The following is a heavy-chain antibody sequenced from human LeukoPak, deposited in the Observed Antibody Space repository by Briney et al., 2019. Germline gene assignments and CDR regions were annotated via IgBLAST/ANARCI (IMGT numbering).Heavy chain of an antibody. J-gene: IGHJ4*02. V-gene: IGHV4-31*03. CDR1: GGSISSAAYY. CDR2: IYYSGAT. D-gene: IGHD3-22*01. CDR3: ARAGDSGYWFDY. Sequence: SQTLSLTCTVSGGSISSAAYYWSWIRQHPGKGLEWIGYIYYSGATYYNPSLKSRLTTSVGTSKNQFSLKLNSVTAADTAVYYCARAGDSGYWFDYWGQGTVVTVSS.